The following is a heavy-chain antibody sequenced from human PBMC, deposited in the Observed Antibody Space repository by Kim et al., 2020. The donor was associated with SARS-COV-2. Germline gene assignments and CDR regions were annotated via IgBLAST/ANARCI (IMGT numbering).Heavy chain of an antibody. D-gene: IGHD3-3*01. CDR1: GFTVSSNY. CDR3: ARGKITIFGIRYGMDV. J-gene: IGHJ6*02. V-gene: IGHV3-53*04. Sequence: GGSLRLSCAASGFTVSSNYISWVRQAPGKGLEWVSVIYSGGSTYYADSVKGRFTISRHNSKNTLYLQMNSLRAEDTAVYYCARGKITIFGIRYGMDVWGQGTTVTVSS. CDR2: IYSGGST.